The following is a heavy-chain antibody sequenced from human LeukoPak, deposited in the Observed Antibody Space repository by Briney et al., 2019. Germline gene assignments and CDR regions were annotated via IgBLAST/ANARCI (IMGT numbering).Heavy chain of an antibody. D-gene: IGHD2-15*01. Sequence: GGSLRLSCAASGFTFSSYSMNWVRQAPGKGLEWVSSISSSSSYIYYADSVKGRFTISRDNAKNSVYLQMNSLRAEDTAVYYCARDSLGYCSGGSCYSGGLDYWGQGTLVTVSS. V-gene: IGHV3-21*01. CDR2: ISSSSSYI. J-gene: IGHJ4*02. CDR1: GFTFSSYS. CDR3: ARDSLGYCSGGSCYSGGLDY.